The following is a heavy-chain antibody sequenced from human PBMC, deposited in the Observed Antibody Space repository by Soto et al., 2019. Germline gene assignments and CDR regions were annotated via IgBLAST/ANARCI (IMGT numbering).Heavy chain of an antibody. D-gene: IGHD2-2*01. Sequence: VASVKVSCKASGYSFTNYDISWARQAPGQGLEWMGWISPYNGDTNYAQKLQGRVTMTTDTSTSTAYMELRSLRSDDTAVYYCARYCSSTSCDHYFDYWGQGTLATVSS. J-gene: IGHJ4*02. V-gene: IGHV1-18*01. CDR2: ISPYNGDT. CDR3: ARYCSSTSCDHYFDY. CDR1: GYSFTNYD.